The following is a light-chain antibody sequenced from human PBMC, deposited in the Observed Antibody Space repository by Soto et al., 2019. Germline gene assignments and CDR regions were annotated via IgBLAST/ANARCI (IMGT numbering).Light chain of an antibody. Sequence: EIVMTQSPATLSVSPGERATLSCRASESVSSNLAWYQQKPGQAPRLLIYGASTRATGIPARISGSGSGTEFTLTISSLQSEDFAVYYCQQYGDSPLFGPGTKVDIK. CDR1: ESVSSN. V-gene: IGKV3-15*01. CDR3: QQYGDSPL. CDR2: GAS. J-gene: IGKJ3*01.